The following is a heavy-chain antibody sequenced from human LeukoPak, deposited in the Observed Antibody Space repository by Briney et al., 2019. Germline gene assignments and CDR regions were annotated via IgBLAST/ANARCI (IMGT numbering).Heavy chain of an antibody. CDR3: TTPGTYYDILTGYPLTRF. Sequence: GGSLRLSCAASGFTFSNVWMSWVRQAPGKGLEWVGRIKSKADGGTTDYAAPVKGRFTISRDDSKNALYLQMNSLKTEDTAVYFCTTPGTYYDILTGYPLTRFWGQGTLVTVSS. CDR1: GFTFSNVW. V-gene: IGHV3-15*01. CDR2: IKSKADGGTT. J-gene: IGHJ4*02. D-gene: IGHD3-9*01.